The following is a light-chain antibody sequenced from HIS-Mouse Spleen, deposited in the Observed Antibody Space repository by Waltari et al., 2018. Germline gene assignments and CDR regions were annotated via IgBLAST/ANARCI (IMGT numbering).Light chain of an antibody. CDR1: SSHVGGYNY. CDR2: DVS. Sequence: QSALTQPASVSGSPGQSITISCTGTSSHVGGYNYVPWYQQHPGKPPKLMIYDVSNRPSGVSNRFSGSKSGNTASLTISGLQAEDEADYYCSSYTSSSTPHVVFGGGTKLTVL. V-gene: IGLV2-14*03. J-gene: IGLJ2*01. CDR3: SSYTSSSTPHVV.